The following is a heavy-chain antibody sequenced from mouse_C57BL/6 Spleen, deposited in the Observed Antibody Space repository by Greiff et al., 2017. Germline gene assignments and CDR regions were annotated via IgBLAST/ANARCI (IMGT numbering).Heavy chain of an antibody. CDR1: GFTFSNYW. D-gene: IGHD2-3*01. CDR3: NAGSYDGYFYAMDY. Sequence: EVKVVESGGGLVQPGGSMKLSCVASGFTFSNYWMNWVRQSPEKGLEWVAQIRLKSDNYATHYAESVKGRFTISRDDSKSSVYLQMNNLRAEDTGIYYCNAGSYDGYFYAMDYWGQGTSVTVSS. V-gene: IGHV6-3*01. CDR2: IRLKSDNYAT. J-gene: IGHJ4*01.